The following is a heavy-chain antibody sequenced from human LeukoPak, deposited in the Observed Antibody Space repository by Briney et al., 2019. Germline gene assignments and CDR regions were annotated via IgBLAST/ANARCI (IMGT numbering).Heavy chain of an antibody. CDR3: GRGLLGGFIMFLVY. V-gene: IGHV1-2*02. J-gene: IGHJ4*02. CDR2: INPNSGGT. D-gene: IGHD3-10*01. Sequence: ASVKVSCKASGYTFTGYYMHWVRQAPGQGLEWMGGINPNSGGTNFAQKFQGRVTMTRDTSISTAYMELSRLRSDDTAVYYCGRGLLGGFIMFLVYWGREPLVPVSS. CDR1: GYTFTGYY.